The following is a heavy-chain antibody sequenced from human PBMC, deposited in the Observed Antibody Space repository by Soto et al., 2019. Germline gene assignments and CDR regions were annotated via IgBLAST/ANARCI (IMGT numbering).Heavy chain of an antibody. J-gene: IGHJ4*02. CDR2: INHSGST. CDR3: ARGQRNYDSSGYYSRYFDY. V-gene: IGHV4-34*01. CDR1: GGSFSGYY. Sequence: SETLSLTCAVYGGSFSGYYWSWIRQPPGKGLEWIGEINHSGSTNYNPSLKSRVTISVDTSKNQFSLKLSSVTAADTAVYYCARGQRNYDSSGYYSRYFDYWGQGXLVTVSS. D-gene: IGHD3-22*01.